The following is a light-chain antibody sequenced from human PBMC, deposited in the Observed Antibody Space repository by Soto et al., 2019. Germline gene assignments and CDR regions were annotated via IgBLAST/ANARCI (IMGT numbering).Light chain of an antibody. J-gene: IGKJ5*01. Sequence: EIVMTQSPATLSVSPGERAALSRRASPSVSSKLAWYRQRPGQAPRLVIYDTSTRATGVPARFSGSGSGTEFTLTISSLQSEDFGVYYCQQYNDWFSITFGQGTRLEIK. CDR1: PSVSSK. CDR3: QQYNDWFSIT. CDR2: DTS. V-gene: IGKV3-15*01.